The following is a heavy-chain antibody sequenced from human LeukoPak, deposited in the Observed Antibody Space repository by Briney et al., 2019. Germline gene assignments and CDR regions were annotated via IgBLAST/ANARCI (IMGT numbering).Heavy chain of an antibody. Sequence: SETLSLTCTVSGGSISSYYWSWIRQPPGKGLEWIGYICYSGSTNYNPSLKSRVTISVDTSKNQFSLKLSSVTAADTAVYYCARHWGSSWPDVMDVGAKGTTVTVSS. CDR2: ICYSGST. V-gene: IGHV4-59*08. CDR1: GGSISSYY. J-gene: IGHJ6*04. CDR3: ARHWGSSWPDVMDV. D-gene: IGHD6-13*01.